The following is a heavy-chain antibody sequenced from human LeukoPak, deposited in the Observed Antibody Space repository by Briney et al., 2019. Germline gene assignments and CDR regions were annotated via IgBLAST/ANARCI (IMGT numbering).Heavy chain of an antibody. CDR3: TTLVVAATRGTDY. J-gene: IGHJ4*02. Sequence: GGSLRLSCAASGFTLSYAWMSWVRQAPGKGLEWVGRVKRKTDAGTTDYAAPVKGRFTISRDDSKNTLYLQMNSLKTEDTAVYYCTTLVVAATRGTDYWGQGTLVTVSS. D-gene: IGHD2-15*01. V-gene: IGHV3-15*01. CDR2: VKRKTDAGTT. CDR1: GFTLSYAW.